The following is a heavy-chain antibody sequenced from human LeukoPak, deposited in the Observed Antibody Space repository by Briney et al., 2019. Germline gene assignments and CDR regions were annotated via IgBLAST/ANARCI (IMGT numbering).Heavy chain of an antibody. CDR1: GFTFSNYG. CDR3: VRVGGSDCGRNNWFDP. J-gene: IGHJ5*02. CDR2: ISSDETER. V-gene: IGHV3-30*03. D-gene: IGHD2-21*02. Sequence: PGGSLRLSCAASGFTFSNYGMYCVRQAPGKGLEGVAVISSDETERYYADSVKRRFTISRDNSKNTVHLQMNTLRAEDAAYYYCVRVGGSDCGRNNWFDPWGQGTLVTVSS.